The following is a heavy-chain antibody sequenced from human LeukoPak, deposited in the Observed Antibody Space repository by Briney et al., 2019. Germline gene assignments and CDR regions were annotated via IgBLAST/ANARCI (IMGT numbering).Heavy chain of an antibody. J-gene: IGHJ4*02. CDR3: ARVLMTPHFDY. V-gene: IGHV3-7*01. CDR1: GFTFSSYW. CDR2: IKQDGSEI. Sequence: GGSLRLSCAASGFTFSSYWMSWVRQAPGKGPEWVANIKQDGSEIYYVDSVKGRFTISRDNAKNSLHLQMNSLRAEDTAVYYCARVLMTPHFDYWGQGTLVTVSS. D-gene: IGHD3-16*01.